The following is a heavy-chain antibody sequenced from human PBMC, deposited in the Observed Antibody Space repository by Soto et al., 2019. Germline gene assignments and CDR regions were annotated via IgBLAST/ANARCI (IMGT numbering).Heavy chain of an antibody. J-gene: IGHJ4*02. CDR3: AGTSGYYVYDY. D-gene: IGHD3-22*01. Sequence: QVQLVQSGAEVKKPGASVKVSCKASGYTFTSYAMHWVRQAPGQRLEWMGWINAGNGNTKYSQKFQGRVTITRDTSASTAYMEQSSLRSEDTAVYYCAGTSGYYVYDYWGQGTLVTVSS. V-gene: IGHV1-3*01. CDR2: INAGNGNT. CDR1: GYTFTSYA.